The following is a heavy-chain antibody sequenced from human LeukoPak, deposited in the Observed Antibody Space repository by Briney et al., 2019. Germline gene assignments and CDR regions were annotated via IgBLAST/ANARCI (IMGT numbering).Heavy chain of an antibody. V-gene: IGHV3-30*02. Sequence: PGGSLRLSCAASGFTFSSYGMHWVRQAPGKGLEGVAFIRYDGSNKYYADSVKGRFTISRDNSKNTLYLQMNSLRAEDTAVYYCAKICSSTSCYTAGDYWGQGTLVTVSS. CDR2: IRYDGSNK. D-gene: IGHD2-2*02. CDR3: AKICSSTSCYTAGDY. J-gene: IGHJ4*02. CDR1: GFTFSSYG.